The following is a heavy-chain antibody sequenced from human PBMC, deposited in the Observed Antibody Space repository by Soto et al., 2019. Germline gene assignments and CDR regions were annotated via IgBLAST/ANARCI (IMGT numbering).Heavy chain of an antibody. CDR3: ARLTGYRRSYYYYGMDV. Sequence: GESLKISCKGSGYSFTSYWISWVRQMPGKGLEWMGRIDPSDSYTNYSPSFQGHVTISADKSISTAYLQWSSLKASDTAMYYCARLTGYRRSYYYYGMDVWGQGTTVT. CDR2: IDPSDSYT. CDR1: GYSFTSYW. D-gene: IGHD3-9*01. J-gene: IGHJ6*02. V-gene: IGHV5-10-1*01.